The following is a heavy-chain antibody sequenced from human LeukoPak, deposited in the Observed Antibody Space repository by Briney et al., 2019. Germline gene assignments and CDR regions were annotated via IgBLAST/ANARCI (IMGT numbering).Heavy chain of an antibody. D-gene: IGHD6-19*01. CDR2: IRSKAYGGTT. CDR1: GFTFGDDA. CDR3: TRGSGSSGWYGAFDI. J-gene: IGHJ3*02. V-gene: IGHV3-49*03. Sequence: PGGSLRLSCTASGFTFGDDAMSWFRQAPGKGLEWVGFIRSKAYGGTTEYAASVKGRFTISRDDSKSIAYLQMNSLKTEDTAVYYCTRGSGSSGWYGAFDIWGQGTMVTVSS.